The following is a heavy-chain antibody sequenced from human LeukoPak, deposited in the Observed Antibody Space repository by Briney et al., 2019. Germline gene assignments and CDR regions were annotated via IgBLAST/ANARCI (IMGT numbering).Heavy chain of an antibody. CDR2: FDPEDGET. V-gene: IGHV1-24*01. J-gene: IGHJ1*01. CDR3: ATAPYSRSPYFQH. CDR1: VYTLTELS. Sequence: ASVKVSCTVSVYTLTELSMHWVRQTPGNGREWMGGFDPEDGETIYTQKVQGRVTMTEGTRTDTAYKELSSLRSEDTAVYYCATAPYSRSPYFQHWGQGTLVTVSS. D-gene: IGHD6-13*01.